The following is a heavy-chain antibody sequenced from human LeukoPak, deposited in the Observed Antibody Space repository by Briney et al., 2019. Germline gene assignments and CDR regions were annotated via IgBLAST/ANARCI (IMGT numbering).Heavy chain of an antibody. J-gene: IGHJ4*02. CDR3: ARHRPAAYSSSWFPDY. CDR2: IYYSAST. D-gene: IGHD6-13*01. CDR1: GGSISSSSYY. Sequence: SETLPLTCTVSGGSISSSSYYWGWIRQPPGKGLQWIGSIYYSASTYYNPSLRSRVTISVDTSKNQFSLTLSSVTAADTAVYYCARHRPAAYSSSWFPDYWGQGSLVTVSS. V-gene: IGHV4-39*01.